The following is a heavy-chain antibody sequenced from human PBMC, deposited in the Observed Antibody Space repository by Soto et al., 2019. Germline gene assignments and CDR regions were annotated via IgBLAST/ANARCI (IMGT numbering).Heavy chain of an antibody. V-gene: IGHV4-39*01. CDR1: GDSIISSDFY. CDR3: ARHSLALRKNNWFDP. CDR2: MFYIGSS. Sequence: KPSETLSLTCTVSGDSIISSDFYWGWVRQPPGKGLEWIGRMFYIGSSYYNPSLKSRVTMSVDTSKNQFSLRLRSVTAADTAFYFCARHSLALRKNNWFDPWGQGIMVTVSS. J-gene: IGHJ5*02. D-gene: IGHD3-3*02.